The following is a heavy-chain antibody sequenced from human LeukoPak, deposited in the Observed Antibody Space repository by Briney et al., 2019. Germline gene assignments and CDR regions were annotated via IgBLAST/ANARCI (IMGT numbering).Heavy chain of an antibody. CDR2: IYYSGST. J-gene: IGHJ5*02. V-gene: IGHV4-59*12. CDR1: GGSISSYY. D-gene: IGHD2-15*01. Sequence: PSETLSLTCTVSGGSISSYYWSWIRQPPGKGLEWIGYIYYSGSTYYNPSLKSRVTISVDTSKNQFSLKLSSVTAADTAVYYCAKEGYCSGGACLGLGLFDPWGQGTLVTVSS. CDR3: AKEGYCSGGACLGLGLFDP.